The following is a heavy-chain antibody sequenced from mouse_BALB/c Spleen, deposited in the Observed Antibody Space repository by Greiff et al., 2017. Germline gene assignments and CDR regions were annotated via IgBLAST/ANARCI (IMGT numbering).Heavy chain of an antibody. CDR2: ISSGGST. J-gene: IGHJ3*01. Sequence: EVQLQESGGGLVKPGGSLKLSCAASGFTFSSYAMSWVRQTPEKRLEWVASISSGGSTYYPDSVKGRFTISRDNARNILYLQMSSLRSEDTAMYYCARGRYDYPWFAYWGQGTLVTVSA. D-gene: IGHD2-4*01. CDR3: ARGRYDYPWFAY. CDR1: GFTFSSYA. V-gene: IGHV5-6-5*01.